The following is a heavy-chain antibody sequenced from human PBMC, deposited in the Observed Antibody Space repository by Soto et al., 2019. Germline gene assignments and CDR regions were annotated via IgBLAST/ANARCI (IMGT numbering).Heavy chain of an antibody. D-gene: IGHD4-17*01. J-gene: IGHJ5*01. V-gene: IGHV3-23*01. CDR1: GFTVSSYA. CDR2: ISRSGGDT. Sequence: EVQLLESGGALVQPGGSLRLSCVGSGFTVSSYAMSWVRQAPGKGLEWVSAISRSGGDTFYAASVKGRFTISRESPKNTLYFLITSLRAGDTAGYYCAKDPRGYGADEGRWFDSWGEGTLVTVS. CDR3: AKDPRGYGADEGRWFDS.